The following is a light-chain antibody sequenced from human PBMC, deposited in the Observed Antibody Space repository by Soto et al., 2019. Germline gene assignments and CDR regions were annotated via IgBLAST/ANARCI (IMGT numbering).Light chain of an antibody. CDR1: SSDFGAYNY. CDR3: QSYDSSLSGYV. J-gene: IGLJ1*01. CDR2: DVS. V-gene: IGLV2-14*03. Sequence: QSVLTQPASVSGSPGQSITISCTGTSSDFGAYNYVSWYQQHPGKAPKLIIYDVSSRPSGVSDRFSGSKSGNTASLTISGLQAEDKADYYCQSYDSSLSGYVFGTGTKVTVL.